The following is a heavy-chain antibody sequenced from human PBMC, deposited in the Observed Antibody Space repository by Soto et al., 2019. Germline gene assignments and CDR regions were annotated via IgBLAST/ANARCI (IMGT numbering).Heavy chain of an antibody. CDR1: GGSISSGAYY. Sequence: QVQLQESGPGLVKPSQTLSLTCTVSGGSISSGAYYWTWIRQHPGKGLEWIAYIYYNGRTSYNPSLKSRVAITRDTFKNQFSLKLRSVTAADTAVYYCARTPSDCLGGRCYLPDYWGQGTLVTASS. CDR2: IYYNGRT. J-gene: IGHJ4*02. V-gene: IGHV4-31*03. CDR3: ARTPSDCLGGRCYLPDY. D-gene: IGHD2-15*01.